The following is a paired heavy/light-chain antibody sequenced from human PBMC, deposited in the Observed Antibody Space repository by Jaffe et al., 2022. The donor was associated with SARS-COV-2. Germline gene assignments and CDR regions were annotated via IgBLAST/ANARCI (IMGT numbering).Light chain of an antibody. Sequence: QPVLTQSSSASASLGSSVKLTCTLSSGHSSYIIAWHQQQPGKAPRYLMKLEGSGSYNKGSGVPDRFSGSSSGADRYLTISNLQSEDEADYYCETWDSNNWVFGGGTKLTVL. J-gene: IGLJ3*02. CDR1: SGHSSYI. V-gene: IGLV4-60*03. CDR2: LEGSGSY. CDR3: ETWDSNNWV.
Heavy chain of an antibody. CDR2: ISSSSSYT. CDR3: ARGGVDYASTTDY. J-gene: IGHJ4*02. Sequence: QVQLVESGGGLVKPGGSLRLSCAASGFTFSDYYMSWIRQAPGKGLEWVSYISSSSSYTNYADSVKGRFTISRDNAKNSLYLQMNSLRAEDTAVYYCARGGVDYASTTDYWGQGTLVTVSS. V-gene: IGHV3-11*06. CDR1: GFTFSDYY. D-gene: IGHD4-17*01.